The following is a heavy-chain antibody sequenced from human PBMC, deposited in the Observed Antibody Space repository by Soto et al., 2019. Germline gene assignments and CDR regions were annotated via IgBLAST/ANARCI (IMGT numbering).Heavy chain of an antibody. CDR2: ISGGGGT. CDR3: AKVLRDVLRTFDF. CDR1: GFTFNSYV. Sequence: EVQLLESGGTLVQPGGSLRLSCAASGFTFNSYVMSWVRQAPGKGLEWVSSISGGGGTYYPDSVKGRFTISRDNSRNTVYLQMNNLRAEDTAIYYCAKVLRDVLRTFDFWGQGTLVTVSS. D-gene: IGHD1-26*01. V-gene: IGHV3-23*01. J-gene: IGHJ4*02.